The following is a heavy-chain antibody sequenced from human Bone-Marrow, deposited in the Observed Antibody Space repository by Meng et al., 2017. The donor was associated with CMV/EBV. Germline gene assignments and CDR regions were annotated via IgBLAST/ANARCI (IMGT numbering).Heavy chain of an antibody. D-gene: IGHD2-15*01. J-gene: IGHJ6*02. V-gene: IGHV1-46*01. CDR1: GHTFTSFH. CDR3: ARDLVVAAQGDYYYYGMDV. Sequence: ASVKVSCKASGHTFTSFHRHWVRQAPGQRLEWMGIINPSGGSTSYAQKFQGRVTMTRDTSTSTVYMELSSLRSEDTAVYYCARDLVVAAQGDYYYYGMDVWGQGTTVTVSS. CDR2: INPSGGST.